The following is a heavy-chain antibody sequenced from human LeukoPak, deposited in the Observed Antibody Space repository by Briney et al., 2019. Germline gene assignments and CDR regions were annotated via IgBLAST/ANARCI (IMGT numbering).Heavy chain of an antibody. CDR2: ISYSGTT. CDR1: GGSISSSSFS. CDR3: ARKPTYYYDSSGYELDAFDI. Sequence: SETLSLTCTVSGGSISSSSFSWGWIRQPPGKGLEWIGTISYSGTTYYNPSLKSRVTISVDTSKNQFSLKLSSVTAADTAVYYCARKPTYYYDSSGYELDAFDIWGQGTMVTVSS. J-gene: IGHJ3*02. D-gene: IGHD3-22*01. V-gene: IGHV4-39*07.